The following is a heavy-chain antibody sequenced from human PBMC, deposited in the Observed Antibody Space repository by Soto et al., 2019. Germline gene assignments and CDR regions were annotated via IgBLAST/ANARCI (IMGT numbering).Heavy chain of an antibody. D-gene: IGHD3-10*01. V-gene: IGHV3-30-3*01. Sequence: QVQLVESGGGVVQPGRSLRLSCAASGFTFSSYAMHWVRQAPGKGLEWVAVISYDGSNKYYADSVKGRFTISRDNSKNXXYLQMNSLRAEDTAVYYCARDYFSFTMVRGAGRVYWGQGTLVTVSS. J-gene: IGHJ4*02. CDR1: GFTFSSYA. CDR2: ISYDGSNK. CDR3: ARDYFSFTMVRGAGRVY.